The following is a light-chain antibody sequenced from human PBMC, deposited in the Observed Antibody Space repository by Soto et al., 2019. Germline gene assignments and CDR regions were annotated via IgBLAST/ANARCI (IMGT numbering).Light chain of an antibody. CDR3: QQYNSYWT. CDR2: DAS. CDR1: QTITNW. Sequence: DIQMTQSPSILSASVGDRVTITCRSSQTITNWFAWYQQKPGKAPRLLIYDASSLESWVPSRFSGSGSGTEFTLTISSLQPDDFATYYCQQYNSYWTFGQGTKVDIK. V-gene: IGKV1-5*01. J-gene: IGKJ1*01.